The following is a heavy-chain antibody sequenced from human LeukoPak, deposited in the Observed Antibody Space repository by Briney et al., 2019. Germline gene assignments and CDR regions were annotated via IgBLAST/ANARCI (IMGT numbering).Heavy chain of an antibody. CDR3: IPGSSTSWYHFDN. CDR2: FFSTGRT. J-gene: IGHJ4*02. Sequence: SETLSLTSNVSIVSVSSSNHHWAWIRQSPGMGLEWVGTFFSTGRTSQNPDPSLKGRVTLSVDTSRNQFSLQLRSLTAADTANCASIPGSSTSWYHFDNWGQGTLVTVSS. D-gene: IGHD6-13*01. CDR1: IVSVSSSNHH. V-gene: IGHV4-39*01.